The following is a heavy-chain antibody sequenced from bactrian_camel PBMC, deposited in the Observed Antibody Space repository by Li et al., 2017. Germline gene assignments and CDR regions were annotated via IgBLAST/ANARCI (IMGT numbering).Heavy chain of an antibody. CDR1: GITEGTNF. Sequence: VQLVESGGGSVQAGGSLRLSCEVSGITEGTNFIGWFRRSPGKEREGVAAIMILGSTTYYADSVKGRFTISRESGKNTVHLQMNSLIPEDTGVYYCAGDRPYGAWYMESEYRYWGRGTQVTVS. D-gene: IGHD6*01. J-gene: IGHJ4*01. V-gene: IGHV3S40*01. CDR3: AGDRPYGAWYMESEYRY. CDR2: IMILGSTT.